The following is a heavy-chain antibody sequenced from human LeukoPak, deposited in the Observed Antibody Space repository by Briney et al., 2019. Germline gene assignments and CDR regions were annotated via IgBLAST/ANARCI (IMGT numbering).Heavy chain of an antibody. Sequence: GGSLRLSCAASGFTFSSYEMNWVRQAPGKGLEWVSYISSSGSTIYYADSVKGRFTISSDNAKNSLYLQMNSLRAEDTAVYYCARGNWNYDVNWSDPWGQGTLVTVSS. J-gene: IGHJ5*02. V-gene: IGHV3-48*03. D-gene: IGHD1-7*01. CDR2: ISSSGSTI. CDR3: ARGNWNYDVNWSDP. CDR1: GFTFSSYE.